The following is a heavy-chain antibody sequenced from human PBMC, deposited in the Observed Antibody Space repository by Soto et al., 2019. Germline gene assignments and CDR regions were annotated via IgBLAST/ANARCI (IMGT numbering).Heavy chain of an antibody. Sequence: GGSLRLSCPASGFTFGDYALSWFRQAPGKGLEWVGFIRSKAYGGTTEYAASVKGRFTISRDDSKSIAYLQMNSLKTEDTAVYYCTRGTYYYDSSGYYPGYFDYWGQGTLVTVSS. D-gene: IGHD3-22*01. J-gene: IGHJ4*02. V-gene: IGHV3-49*03. CDR3: TRGTYYYDSSGYYPGYFDY. CDR1: GFTFGDYA. CDR2: IRSKAYGGTT.